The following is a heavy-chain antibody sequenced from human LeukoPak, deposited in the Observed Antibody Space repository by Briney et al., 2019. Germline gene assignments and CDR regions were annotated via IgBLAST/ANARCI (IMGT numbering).Heavy chain of an antibody. CDR3: ATVRYYDTPGDSDYFDY. V-gene: IGHV1-46*01. CDR2: INPDGGNT. D-gene: IGHD3-22*01. J-gene: IGHJ4*02. CDR1: GYTFITYY. Sequence: ASVKVSCKASGYTFITYYMHWVRRAPGQGLEWVGQINPDGGNTRYAQRFHGRVILSTDMSTSTVYMEVSSLRSEDTAVYYCATVRYYDTPGDSDYFDYWGQGTLVTVSS.